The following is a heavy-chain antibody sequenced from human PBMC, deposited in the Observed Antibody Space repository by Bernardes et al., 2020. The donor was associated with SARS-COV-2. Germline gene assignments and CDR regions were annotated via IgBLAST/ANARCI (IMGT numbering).Heavy chain of an antibody. CDR1: GTSVSNFY. J-gene: IGHJ4*02. CDR2: MYNSGS. D-gene: IGHD6-19*01. CDR3: AGQWLVGNLPFDY. V-gene: IGHV4-59*02. Sequence: SEPLSPTCTVSGTSVSNFYWSWTRQPPGKGLEWMGYMYNSGSNYNPTLKSRVTMSSDTSKSQFSLNLSSVTAADTAVYYCAGQWLVGNLPFDYWGQGTLVNVSS.